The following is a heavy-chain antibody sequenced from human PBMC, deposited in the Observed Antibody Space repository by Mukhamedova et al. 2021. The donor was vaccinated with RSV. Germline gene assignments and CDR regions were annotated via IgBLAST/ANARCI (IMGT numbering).Heavy chain of an antibody. J-gene: IGHJ4*02. V-gene: IGHV3-21*01. CDR3: ARDRETY. CDR2: ISSSSSYI. Sequence: VSSISSSSSYIYYADSVKGRFTISRDNAKNSLYLQMNSLRAEDTAVYYCARDRETYWGQGTLVTGSS. D-gene: IGHD1-26*01.